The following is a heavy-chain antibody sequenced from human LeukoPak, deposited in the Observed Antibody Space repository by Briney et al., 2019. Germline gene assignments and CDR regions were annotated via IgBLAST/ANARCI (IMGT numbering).Heavy chain of an antibody. CDR2: INTNTGNP. D-gene: IGHD3-10*01. CDR1: GDTFTSYA. CDR3: AREGGVRGVITSSWFDP. V-gene: IGHV7-4-1*02. J-gene: IGHJ5*02. Sequence: ASVKVSCKASGDTFTSYAMNWVRQAPGQGLEWMGWINTNTGNPTYAQGFTGRFVFSLDTSVSTAYLQISSLKAEDTAVYYCAREGGVRGVITSSWFDPWGQGTLVTVSS.